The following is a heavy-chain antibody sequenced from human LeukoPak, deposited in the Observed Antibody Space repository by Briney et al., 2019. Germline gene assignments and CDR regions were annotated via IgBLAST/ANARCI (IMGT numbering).Heavy chain of an antibody. CDR2: INAGNGNT. Sequence: ASVKVSCKASGYTFTSYAMHWVRQAPGQRLEWMGWINAGNGNTKYSQKFQGRVTITRDTSASTAYMELSSLRSEDTAVYYCARRFIAVAGPVYYFDYWGQGTLVTVSS. J-gene: IGHJ4*02. CDR3: ARRFIAVAGPVYYFDY. V-gene: IGHV1-3*01. D-gene: IGHD6-19*01. CDR1: GYTFTSYA.